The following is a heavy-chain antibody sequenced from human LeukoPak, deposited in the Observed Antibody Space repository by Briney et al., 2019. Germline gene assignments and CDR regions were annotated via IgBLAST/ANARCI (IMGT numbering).Heavy chain of an antibody. CDR1: GFTFSSYA. Sequence: GRSLRLSCAASGFTFSSYAMNWVRQAPGKGLEWVAVISHDGSNKSYADSVKGRFTISRDNSKNTLYLQMNSLRAEDTAVYYCARDGRITIFGVGVTWDNWFDPWGPGTLVTVSS. CDR2: ISHDGSNK. D-gene: IGHD3-3*01. CDR3: ARDGRITIFGVGVTWDNWFDP. V-gene: IGHV3-30*01. J-gene: IGHJ5*02.